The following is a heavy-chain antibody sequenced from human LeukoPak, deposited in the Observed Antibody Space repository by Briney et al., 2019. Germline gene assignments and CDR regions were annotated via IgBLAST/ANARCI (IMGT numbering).Heavy chain of an antibody. J-gene: IGHJ4*02. D-gene: IGHD6-19*01. CDR3: ARAGPAVAGTSFDY. CDR1: GFTFSSYS. V-gene: IGHV3-21*01. Sequence: GGSLRLSYAASGFTFSSYSMNWVRQAPGKGLEWVSSISSSSSYIYYAVSVKGRFTISRDNAKNSLYLQMNSLRAEDTAVYYCARAGPAVAGTSFDYWGQGTLVTVSS. CDR2: ISSSSSYI.